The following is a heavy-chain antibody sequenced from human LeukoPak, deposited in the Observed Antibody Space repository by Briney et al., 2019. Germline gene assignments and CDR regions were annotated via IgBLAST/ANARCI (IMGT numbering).Heavy chain of an antibody. CDR3: ARGGSSGYDPFDY. CDR2: IFYSGST. Sequence: PSETLSLTCTVSDGSISNYYWSWIRQPPGKGLEWIGYIFYSGSTNYNPSLKSRVTISVDTSKNQFSLKVTSVTAADTAVYYCARGGSSGYDPFDYWGQGTLVIVSS. D-gene: IGHD5-12*01. J-gene: IGHJ4*02. CDR1: DGSISNYY. V-gene: IGHV4-59*01.